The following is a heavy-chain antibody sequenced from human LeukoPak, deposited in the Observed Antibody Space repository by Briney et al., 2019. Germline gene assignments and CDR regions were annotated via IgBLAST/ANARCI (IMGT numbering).Heavy chain of an antibody. D-gene: IGHD5-12*01. CDR3: ASDSGYERTPPFDY. CDR1: GFTFSSYW. CDR2: IKQDGSEK. J-gene: IGHJ4*02. Sequence: GGSLRLSCXASGFTFSSYWMSWVRQAPGKGLEWVANIKQDGSEKYYVDSVKGRFTISRDNAKNSLYLQMNSLRAEDTAVYYCASDSGYERTPPFDYWGQGTLVTVSS. V-gene: IGHV3-7*01.